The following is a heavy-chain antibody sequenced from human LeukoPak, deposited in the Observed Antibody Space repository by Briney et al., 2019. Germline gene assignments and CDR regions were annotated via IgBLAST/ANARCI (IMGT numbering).Heavy chain of an antibody. Sequence: GGSLRLSCAASGFTFSSYEMNWVRQAPGKGLEWVSYISSSGSFIYYADSVKGRFTISRDNAKNSLYLQMNSLRAEDTAVYYCARETHYDSSGYHNDYWGQGTLVTVSS. CDR1: GFTFSSYE. J-gene: IGHJ4*02. CDR2: ISSSGSFI. CDR3: ARETHYDSSGYHNDY. V-gene: IGHV3-48*03. D-gene: IGHD3-22*01.